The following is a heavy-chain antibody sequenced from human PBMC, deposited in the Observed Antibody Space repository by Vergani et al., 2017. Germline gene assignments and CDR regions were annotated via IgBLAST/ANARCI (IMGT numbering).Heavy chain of an antibody. Sequence: EVQLVQSGAEVKKPGESLKISCKGSGYSFTSYWIGWVRQMPGKGLEWMGIIYPGDSDTRYSPSFQGQVTISADKSISTAYLQWSSLKASDTAMYYCATYQVPYSGYRTPYDNDSFDIWGQGTMVTVSS. V-gene: IGHV5-51*03. D-gene: IGHD3-22*01. CDR1: GYSFTSYW. CDR2: IYPGDSDT. CDR3: ATYQVPYSGYRTPYDNDSFDI. J-gene: IGHJ3*02.